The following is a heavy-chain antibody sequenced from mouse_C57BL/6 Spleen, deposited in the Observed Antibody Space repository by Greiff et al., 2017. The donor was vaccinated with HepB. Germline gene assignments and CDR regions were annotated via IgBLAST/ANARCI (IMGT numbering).Heavy chain of an antibody. J-gene: IGHJ2*01. Sequence: QVQLKESGAELARPGASVKMSCKASGYTFTSYTMHWVKQRPGQGLEWIGYINPSSGYTKYNQKFKDKATLTADKSSSTAYMQLSSLTSEDSAVYYCARSPTRSFDYWGQGTTLTVAS. CDR2: INPSSGYT. D-gene: IGHD2-10*01. V-gene: IGHV1-4*01. CDR1: GYTFTSYT. CDR3: ARSPTRSFDY.